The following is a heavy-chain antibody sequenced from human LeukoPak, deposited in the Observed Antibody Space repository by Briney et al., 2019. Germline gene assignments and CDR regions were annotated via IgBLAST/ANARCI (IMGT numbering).Heavy chain of an antibody. Sequence: SETLSLTCIVSGGSFSSHYWSWIRQSAGKGPEWIGRIHTSGSTNYNLSLRSRVTMSVDTSKNQFSLKLTSVTAADTGVYYCARDRTGYIGYEGDPFDIWGQGTMVIVSS. CDR2: IHTSGST. D-gene: IGHD5-12*01. V-gene: IGHV4-4*07. J-gene: IGHJ3*02. CDR3: ARDRTGYIGYEGDPFDI. CDR1: GGSFSSHY.